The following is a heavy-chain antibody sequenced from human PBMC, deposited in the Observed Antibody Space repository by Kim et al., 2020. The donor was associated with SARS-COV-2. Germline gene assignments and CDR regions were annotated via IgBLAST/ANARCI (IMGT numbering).Heavy chain of an antibody. Sequence: DGSEANYVDSMKGRFTISRDNTKNSLYLQVNSLRVEDTALYYWARGDGLNWGQGTLVTVSS. V-gene: IGHV3-7*01. CDR3: ARGDGLN. CDR2: DGSEA. J-gene: IGHJ4*02.